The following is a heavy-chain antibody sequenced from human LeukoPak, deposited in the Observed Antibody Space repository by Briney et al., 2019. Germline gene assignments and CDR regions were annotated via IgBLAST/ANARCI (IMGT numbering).Heavy chain of an antibody. CDR2: IYYSGST. D-gene: IGHD4-17*01. J-gene: IGHJ4*02. Sequence: NSSETLSLTCTVSGGSISSSSYYWGWIRQPPGKGLEWIGSIYYSGSTYYNPSLKSRVTISVDTSKNQFSLKLSSVTAADTAVYYCARVGYGDTVDYWGQGTLVTVSS. V-gene: IGHV4-39*07. CDR3: ARVGYGDTVDY. CDR1: GGSISSSSYY.